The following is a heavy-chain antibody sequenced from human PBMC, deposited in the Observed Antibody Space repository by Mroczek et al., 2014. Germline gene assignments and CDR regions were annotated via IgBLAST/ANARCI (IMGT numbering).Heavy chain of an antibody. J-gene: IGHJ5*02. V-gene: IGHV3-21*01. CDR1: GFTFSSYS. Sequence: VQLVQSGGGLVKPGGSLRLSCAASGFTFSSYSMNWVRQAPGKGLEWVSSISSSSSYIYYADSVKGRFTISRDNAKNSLYLQMNSLRAEDTAVYYCARVQLDDFWSGYHSPNWFDPWGQGTLVTVSS. CDR3: ARVQLDDFWSGYHSPNWFDP. CDR2: ISSSSSYI. D-gene: IGHD3-3*01.